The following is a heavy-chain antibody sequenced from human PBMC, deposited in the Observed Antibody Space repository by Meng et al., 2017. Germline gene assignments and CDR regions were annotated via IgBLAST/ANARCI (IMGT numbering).Heavy chain of an antibody. J-gene: IGHJ4*02. CDR1: EFTFSSYA. CDR2: FGRSGGNT. CDR3: ARDLSGYSYFDY. D-gene: IGHD5-24*01. V-gene: IGHV3-23*01. Sequence: EVQLLESGGGLVQPGGSLRLSCAASEFTFSSYAMSWVRQAPGKGLEWVSTFGRSGGNTYYADSVKGRFTISRDNSKNTLYLQMNSLRAEDTAVYYCARDLSGYSYFDYWGQGTLVTVSS.